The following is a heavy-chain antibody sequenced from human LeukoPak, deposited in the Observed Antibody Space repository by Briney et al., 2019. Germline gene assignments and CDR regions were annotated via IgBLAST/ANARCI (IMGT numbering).Heavy chain of an antibody. J-gene: IGHJ4*02. CDR1: GFTVSDNC. V-gene: IGHV3-53*01. D-gene: IGHD3-10*01. CDR2: ICGDGST. Sequence: GGSLRLSCAASGFTVSDNCVTWVRQAPGKGLEWVSVICGDGSTYYTDSVKGRFTISRDNAKNTLYLQMNSLRAEDTAVYYCVRDGSSARGDYWGQGTLVTVSS. CDR3: VRDGSSARGDY.